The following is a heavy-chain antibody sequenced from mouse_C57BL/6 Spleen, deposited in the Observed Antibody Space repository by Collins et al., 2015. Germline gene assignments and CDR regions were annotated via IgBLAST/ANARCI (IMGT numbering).Heavy chain of an antibody. J-gene: IGHJ1*03. V-gene: IGHV5-17*01. Sequence: QAPEKGLEWVAYISSGSSTIYYADTVKGRFTISRNNSKNTLFLQMTSLRSEDTAMYYCARRYFDVWGTGTTVTVSS. CDR2: ISSGSSTI. CDR3: ARRYFDV.